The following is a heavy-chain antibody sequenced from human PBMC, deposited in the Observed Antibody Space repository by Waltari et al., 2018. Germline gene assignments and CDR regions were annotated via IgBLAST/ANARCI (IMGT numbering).Heavy chain of an antibody. CDR1: GFTFSSYA. D-gene: IGHD1-26*01. CDR3: ARSDLDAIVGATPFDY. CDR2: ISGSGGST. J-gene: IGHJ4*02. Sequence: EVQLLESGGGLVQPGGSLRLSCAASGFTFSSYAMSWVRRAHGKGLEWVSAISGSGGSTYYADSVKGRFTISRDNSKNTLYLQMNSLRAEDTAVYYCARSDLDAIVGATPFDYWGQGTLVTVSS. V-gene: IGHV3-23*01.